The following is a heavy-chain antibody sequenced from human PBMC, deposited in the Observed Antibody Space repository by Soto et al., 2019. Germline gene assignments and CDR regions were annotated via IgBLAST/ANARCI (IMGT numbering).Heavy chain of an antibody. D-gene: IGHD4-17*01. Sequence: GGSLRLSCAASGFTFSSYGMHWVRQAPGKGLEWVAVISYDGRNKYYADSVKGRFTISRDNSKSRLYLQMNSLRAEDTAVYYCARDITYGDSYFDYWGRGTLVTGSS. V-gene: IGHV3-30*03. CDR2: ISYDGRNK. CDR1: GFTFSSYG. J-gene: IGHJ4*02. CDR3: ARDITYGDSYFDY.